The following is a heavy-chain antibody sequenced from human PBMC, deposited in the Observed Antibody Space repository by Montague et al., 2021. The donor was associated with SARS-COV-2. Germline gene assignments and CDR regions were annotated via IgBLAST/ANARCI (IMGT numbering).Heavy chain of an antibody. V-gene: IGHV4-34*01. CDR3: ARLGDGIVPSSILGLGPYYSFYYMDV. CDR2: ISQSGNT. D-gene: IGHD2-2*02. CDR1: GGSFSRYY. Sequence: SETLSLTCAVYGGSFSRYYWSWIRQPPGKGLEWIGEISQSGNTKYNPSLQSRVSISLDTSRNQFSLKVRSVTAADTAIYYCARLGDGIVPSSILGLGPYYSFYYMDVWGKGTTVTVSS. J-gene: IGHJ6*03.